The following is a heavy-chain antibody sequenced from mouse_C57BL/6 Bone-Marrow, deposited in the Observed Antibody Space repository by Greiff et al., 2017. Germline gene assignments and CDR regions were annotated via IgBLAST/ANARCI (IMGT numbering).Heavy chain of an antibody. V-gene: IGHV5-2*01. D-gene: IGHD2-2*01. J-gene: IGHJ4*01. Sequence: EVQGVESGGGLVQPGESLKLSCESTEYEFPSHDMSWVRKTPEKRLELVAAINSDGGSTYYPDTMERRFIISSYNTKKPLYLQMSSLRSEDTALFYCARQGDMVTSSIDYWGQGTSVTVSS. CDR3: ARQGDMVTSSIDY. CDR2: INSDGGST. CDR1: EYEFPSHD.